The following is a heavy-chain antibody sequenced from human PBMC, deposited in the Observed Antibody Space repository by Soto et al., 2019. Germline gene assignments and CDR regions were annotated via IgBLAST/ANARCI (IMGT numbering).Heavy chain of an antibody. D-gene: IGHD6-13*01. J-gene: IGHJ4*02. Sequence: QVQLVESGGGVVQPGRSLRLSCAASGFTFSSYGMHWVRQAPGKGLEWVAVIWYDGSNKYYADSVKGRFTISRDNSKNTLYLQRNSLRAEDTAVYYCARGWYSSSWYPDFDYWCQGTLVTVSS. CDR3: ARGWYSSSWYPDFDY. CDR1: GFTFSSYG. CDR2: IWYDGSNK. V-gene: IGHV3-33*01.